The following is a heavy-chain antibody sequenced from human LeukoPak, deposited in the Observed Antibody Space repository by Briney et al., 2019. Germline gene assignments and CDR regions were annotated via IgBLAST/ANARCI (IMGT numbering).Heavy chain of an antibody. V-gene: IGHV1-18*01. CDR3: ARFGRRDYVWGGYGGYYYYGMDV. Sequence: ASVKVSCKASGYTFTSYGISWVRQAPGQGLEWMGWISAYNGNTNYAQKLQGRVTMTTDTSTSTAYMELRSLRSDDTAVYYCARFGRRDYVWGGYGGYYYYGMDVWGQGTTVTVSS. CDR2: ISAYNGNT. J-gene: IGHJ6*02. D-gene: IGHD3-16*01. CDR1: GYTFTSYG.